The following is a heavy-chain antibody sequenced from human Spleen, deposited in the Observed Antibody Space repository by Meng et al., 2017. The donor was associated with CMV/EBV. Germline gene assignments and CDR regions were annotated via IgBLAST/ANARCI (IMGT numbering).Heavy chain of an antibody. Sequence: GESLKISCAASGFTFSNYAMSWVRQAPGKGLERVSAISGSGGSTYYADSVKGRFTISRDKSKNTLYLQMNSLRAEDTAVYYCAKEVSRQWPPTSAAYYFDYWGQGTLVTVSS. V-gene: IGHV3-23*01. CDR3: AKEVSRQWPPTSAAYYFDY. J-gene: IGHJ4*02. D-gene: IGHD6-19*01. CDR1: GFTFSNYA. CDR2: ISGSGGST.